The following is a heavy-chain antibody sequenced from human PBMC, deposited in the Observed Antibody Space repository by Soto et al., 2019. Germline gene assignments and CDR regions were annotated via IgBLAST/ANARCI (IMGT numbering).Heavy chain of an antibody. CDR3: GKGRSYYYYYGVDV. CDR1: GFTFSSCA. Sequence: GGSLGLSFAASGFTFSSCAMGWFRQAPGKRLEWVSDIIDSGGSTYYADSVKGRFTISRDNSKSTLYLQMNSLRAEDTAVYYCGKGRSYYYYYGVDVWGQGTTVIVSS. J-gene: IGHJ6*02. D-gene: IGHD1-26*01. V-gene: IGHV3-23*01. CDR2: IIDSGGST.